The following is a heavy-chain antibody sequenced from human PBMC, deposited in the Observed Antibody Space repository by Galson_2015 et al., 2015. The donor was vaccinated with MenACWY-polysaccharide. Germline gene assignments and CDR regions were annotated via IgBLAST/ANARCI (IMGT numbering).Heavy chain of an antibody. CDR3: ARRYRYATSDYYPAFDM. CDR2: VYHTGTT. CDR1: GGSISSNHW. D-gene: IGHD2-2*01. J-gene: IGHJ3*02. V-gene: IGHV4-4*02. Sequence: ETLSLTCAVSGGSISSNHWWSWVRQPPGKGLEWIGEVYHTGTTNYNPSLESRLTISVDKSQSQFSLKLSSVTAADTAVYYCARRYRYATSDYYPAFDMWGQGTMVTVSS.